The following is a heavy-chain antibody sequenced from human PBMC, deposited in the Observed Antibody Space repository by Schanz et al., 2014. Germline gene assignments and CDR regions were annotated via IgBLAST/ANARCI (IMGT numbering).Heavy chain of an antibody. V-gene: IGHV3-21*01. CDR1: GFSFSDYS. CDR3: ATENWWTVEK. J-gene: IGHJ4*02. CDR2: LSGGSSYI. D-gene: IGHD2-15*01. Sequence: EVQLVESGGCLVQPGRSLRLSCAASGFSFSDYSMSWVRQAPGKGLEWVSSLSGGSSYIFYADSVKGRFTISRDNAKKSLDLHMNSLTAEDTAVYYCATENWWTVEKWGQGTLVTVSS.